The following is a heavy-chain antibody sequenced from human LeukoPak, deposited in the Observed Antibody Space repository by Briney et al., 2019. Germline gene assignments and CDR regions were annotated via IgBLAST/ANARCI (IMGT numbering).Heavy chain of an antibody. CDR1: GFTFSSYE. Sequence: GGSLRLSCAASGFTFSSYEMNWVRQAPGKGLEWVSYISSSGSTIYYADSVKGRFTISRDNAKNSLYLQMNSLRAGDTAVYYCAVLFSSGWYGGFDAFDIWGQGTMVTVSS. CDR2: ISSSGSTI. CDR3: AVLFSSGWYGGFDAFDI. D-gene: IGHD6-19*01. V-gene: IGHV3-48*03. J-gene: IGHJ3*02.